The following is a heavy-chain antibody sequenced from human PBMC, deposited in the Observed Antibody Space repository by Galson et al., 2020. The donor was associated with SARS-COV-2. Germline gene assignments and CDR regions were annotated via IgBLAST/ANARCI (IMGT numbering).Heavy chain of an antibody. CDR3: ARGYTAVDY. CDR1: GFNFSDYY. CDR2: ISGSGTII. J-gene: IGHJ4*02. D-gene: IGHD5-18*01. V-gene: IGHV3-11*01. Sequence: KIGESLKISCAVSGFNFSDYYMSWIRQAPCKGLQWISYISGSGTIIYHADSVRGRFTISRDNAKNSLYLQMNSLRAEDTALYYCARGYTAVDYWGQGTQVTVSS.